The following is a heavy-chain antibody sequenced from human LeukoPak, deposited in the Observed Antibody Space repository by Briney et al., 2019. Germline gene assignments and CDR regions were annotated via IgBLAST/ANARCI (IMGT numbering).Heavy chain of an antibody. CDR1: GFTFSSYA. CDR3: ARVSVRARPKGAFDY. CDR2: ISYDGSNK. Sequence: GRSLRLSCAASGFTFSSYAMHWVRQAPGKGLEWVAVISYDGSNKYYADSVKGRFTISRDNSKNTLYLQMNSLRAEDTAVYYCARVSVRARPKGAFDYWGQGTLATVSS. V-gene: IGHV3-30-3*01. J-gene: IGHJ4*02. D-gene: IGHD6-6*01.